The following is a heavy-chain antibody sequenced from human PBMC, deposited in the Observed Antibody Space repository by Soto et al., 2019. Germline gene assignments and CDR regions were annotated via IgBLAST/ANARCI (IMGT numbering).Heavy chain of an antibody. V-gene: IGHV4-34*01. Sequence: SETLSLTCAVYGGSFSGYYWSWIRQPPGKGLEWIGEINHSGSTNYNPSLKSRVTISVDTSKNQFSLKLSSVTAADTAVYYCARTSKITGTNWFDPWGQGTLVTVSS. CDR3: ARTSKITGTNWFDP. D-gene: IGHD1-20*01. CDR2: INHSGST. J-gene: IGHJ5*02. CDR1: GGSFSGYY.